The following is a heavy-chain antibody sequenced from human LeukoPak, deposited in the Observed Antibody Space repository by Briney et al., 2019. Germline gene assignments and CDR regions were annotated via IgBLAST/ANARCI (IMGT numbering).Heavy chain of an antibody. J-gene: IGHJ3*02. V-gene: IGHV4-39*01. D-gene: IGHD3-10*01. CDR2: IYYSGST. CDR1: GGSISSSSYY. Sequence: RTSETLSLTCTVSGGSISSSSYYWGWIRQPPGKGLEWIGSIYYSGSTYYNPSLKSRVTISVDTSKNQFSLKLSSVTAADTAVYYCARHRSYYNANDAFDIWGQGTMVTVSS. CDR3: ARHRSYYNANDAFDI.